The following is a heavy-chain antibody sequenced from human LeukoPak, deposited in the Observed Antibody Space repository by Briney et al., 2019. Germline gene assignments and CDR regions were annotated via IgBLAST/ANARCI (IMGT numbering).Heavy chain of an antibody. D-gene: IGHD5-12*01. J-gene: IGHJ5*02. V-gene: IGHV1-18*01. Sequence: ASVTVSCKASGYTFTSYGVSWVRQAPGQGLEWMGWISAYNGNTNYAQKLQGRVTMTTDTSTSTAYMELRSLRSDDTAVYYCARDGSGNDNNWFDPWGQGTLVTVSS. CDR3: ARDGSGNDNNWFDP. CDR1: GYTFTSYG. CDR2: ISAYNGNT.